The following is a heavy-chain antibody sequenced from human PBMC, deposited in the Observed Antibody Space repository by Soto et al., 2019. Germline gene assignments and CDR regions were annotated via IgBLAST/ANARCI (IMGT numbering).Heavy chain of an antibody. Sequence: QVQFVQSGAEVKKPGASVKVSCKVSGYTLNEVAMHWVRQAPGKGLEWLGGFDPDEAETIYAQHFQGRVTMTEDTSTDTVYMELSSLISEDTALYFCTTYHGDYNFDHWGQGTLVTVSS. J-gene: IGHJ5*02. D-gene: IGHD4-17*01. CDR1: GYTLNEVA. CDR2: FDPDEAET. CDR3: TTYHGDYNFDH. V-gene: IGHV1-24*01.